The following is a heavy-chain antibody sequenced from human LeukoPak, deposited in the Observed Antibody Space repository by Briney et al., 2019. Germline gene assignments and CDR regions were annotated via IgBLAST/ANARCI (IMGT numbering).Heavy chain of an antibody. J-gene: IGHJ5*02. CDR3: ARGGGPFDP. V-gene: IGHV4-59*01. CDR1: GVSISSYY. Sequence: SETPSLTRSGSGVSISSYYWGWIRPPPGKGLEWIGYIYYSGNTKYNPSLKNRLTISKDTPKNQLTLKLRSVTAADTAVYYCARGGGPFDPWGQGTLVTVSS. D-gene: IGHD3-16*01. CDR2: IYYSGNT.